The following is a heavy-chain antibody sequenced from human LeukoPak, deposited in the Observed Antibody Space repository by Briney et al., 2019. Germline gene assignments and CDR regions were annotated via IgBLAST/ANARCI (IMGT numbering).Heavy chain of an antibody. J-gene: IGHJ3*02. CDR1: GGSMSTYY. CDR3: ARRNIRGYNSFNI. D-gene: IGHD5-24*01. CDR2: LYTTTT. V-gene: IGHV4-4*08. Sequence: PWDTLSLTCTVSGGSMSTYYWSWIRQAPGAGRQWLGYLYTTTTNYNPSLKRRVTISADTSKNQFSLRLHSVTAADTAVYYCARRNIRGYNSFNIWGQGTMVTVSS.